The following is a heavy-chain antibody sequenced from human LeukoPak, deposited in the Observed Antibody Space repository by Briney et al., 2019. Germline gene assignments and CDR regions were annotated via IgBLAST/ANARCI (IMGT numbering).Heavy chain of an antibody. CDR1: GFTFSAYA. CDR3: AKDYYYDSSGYYYGDAFDI. V-gene: IGHV3-23*01. CDR2: ISGSGGTT. Sequence: GGSLRLSCAASGFTFSAYAMAWVRQAPGKGREWVSTISGSGGTTYSADSVKGRFTISRDNSKNILYLQVNSLRAGDTAVYYCAKDYYYDSSGYYYGDAFDIWGQGTMVTVSS. D-gene: IGHD3-22*01. J-gene: IGHJ3*02.